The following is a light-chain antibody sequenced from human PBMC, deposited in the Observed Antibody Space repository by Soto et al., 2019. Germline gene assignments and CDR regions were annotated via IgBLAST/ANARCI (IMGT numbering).Light chain of an antibody. Sequence: EIVLTQSPGTLSLSPGERATLYCSASQSVSSSYLAWYQQKPGQAPRLLIFGASKRATGIPDRFSGSGSGTDFTLTISRLEPEDFAVYYCQQYGSSLSITFGQGTRLEIK. V-gene: IGKV3-20*01. J-gene: IGKJ5*01. CDR1: QSVSSSY. CDR3: QQYGSSLSIT. CDR2: GAS.